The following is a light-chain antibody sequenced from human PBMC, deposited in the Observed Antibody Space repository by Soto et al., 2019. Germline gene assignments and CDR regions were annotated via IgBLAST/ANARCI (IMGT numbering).Light chain of an antibody. J-gene: IGLJ2*01. CDR1: SGHSSYA. V-gene: IGLV4-69*01. CDR2: LNSDGSH. Sequence: QPVLTQSPSASASLGASVKLTCTLSSGHSSYAIAWHQQQPEKGPRYLMKLNSDGSHSKGAGIPDRFSGSSSGAERYLTISSLQSEDEADYYCQTWGTGIVVFGGGTKLTVL. CDR3: QTWGTGIVV.